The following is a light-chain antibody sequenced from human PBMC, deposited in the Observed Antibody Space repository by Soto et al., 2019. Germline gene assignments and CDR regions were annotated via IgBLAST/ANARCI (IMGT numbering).Light chain of an antibody. CDR2: AAS. CDR1: QSINIY. CDR3: QQSYNNFTLT. Sequence: IQRNQSPSSMSASVGYRVTIACWASQSINIYLNWYQQKVGRAPKLLIFAASNLQSGVPSRFSGIGVGTHFTLTISGLQTEDFATYYCQQSYNNFTLTFRGGTKVDIK. J-gene: IGKJ4*01. V-gene: IGKV1-39*01.